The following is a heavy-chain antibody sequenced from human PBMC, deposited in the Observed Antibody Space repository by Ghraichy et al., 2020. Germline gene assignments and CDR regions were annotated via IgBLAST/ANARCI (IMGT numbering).Heavy chain of an antibody. CDR2: FWADGSKK. CDR1: GFTFSRYG. CDR3: ARDTDTSSHYSRFDP. D-gene: IGHD6-13*01. Sequence: GGSLRLSCAASGFTFSRYGMHWVRQAPGKGLEWVAVFWADGSKKFYADSVQGRFTISRETSKSTLYLQMNSLTAEDTAVYYCARDTDTSSHYSRFDPWGQGTLVTVSS. J-gene: IGHJ5*02. V-gene: IGHV3-33*01.